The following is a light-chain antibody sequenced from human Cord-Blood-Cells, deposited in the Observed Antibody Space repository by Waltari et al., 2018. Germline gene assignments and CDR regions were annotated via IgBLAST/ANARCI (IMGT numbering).Light chain of an antibody. CDR1: QSISSW. CDR3: QQYNSYTLT. Sequence: DIQMTQSPSTLSASVGDRVTITCRASQSISSWLAWYQQKPGKAPKLLFYDASSLESGVPSRCSGSGSGTEFTLTISSLQPDDFATYYCQQYNSYTLTFGGGTKVEIK. J-gene: IGKJ4*01. CDR2: DAS. V-gene: IGKV1-5*01.